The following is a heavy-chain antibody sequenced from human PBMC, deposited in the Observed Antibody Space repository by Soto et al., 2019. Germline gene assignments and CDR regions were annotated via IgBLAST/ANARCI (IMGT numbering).Heavy chain of an antibody. CDR3: ARDSSHGVAVGGLDS. CDR2: ITSGLTT. J-gene: IGHJ4*02. Sequence: GGSLRLSCVASGFSFGSYNMNWVRQAPGKGLQWVAHITSGLTTHYADFVQGRFTISRDNAKNSLYLEIYGLRDEDTAVYYCARDSSHGVAVGGLDSWGQGTLVTVSS. D-gene: IGHD3-3*01. CDR1: GFSFGSYN. V-gene: IGHV3-48*02.